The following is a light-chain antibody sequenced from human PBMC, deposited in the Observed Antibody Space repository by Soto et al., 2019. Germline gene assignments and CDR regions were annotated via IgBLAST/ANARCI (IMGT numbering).Light chain of an antibody. J-gene: IGKJ4*01. Sequence: EIVLTQSPGTLSLSPGERATLSFRSSQSVSSSYLAWHQQKPGHAPRLLIYGASSRATGIPDRFSGSGSGTDFTLTISRLEPEDFAVYYCQQYGSSRELTFGGGTKVDIK. V-gene: IGKV3-20*01. CDR3: QQYGSSRELT. CDR2: GAS. CDR1: QSVSSSY.